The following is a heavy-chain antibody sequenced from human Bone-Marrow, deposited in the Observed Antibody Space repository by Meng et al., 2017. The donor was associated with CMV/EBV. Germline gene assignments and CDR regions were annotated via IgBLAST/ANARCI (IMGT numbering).Heavy chain of an antibody. CDR2: ISSSGSTI. Sequence: LSLTCAASGFTLSDYYMNWIRQAPGKGLEWVSYISSSGSTIYYADSVKGRFTISRDNAKNSLYLQMNSLRAEDTAVYYCARSWHADWYFDLWGRGTLVTVSS. V-gene: IGHV3-11*04. CDR3: ARSWHADWYFDL. D-gene: IGHD5-12*01. CDR1: GFTLSDYY. J-gene: IGHJ2*01.